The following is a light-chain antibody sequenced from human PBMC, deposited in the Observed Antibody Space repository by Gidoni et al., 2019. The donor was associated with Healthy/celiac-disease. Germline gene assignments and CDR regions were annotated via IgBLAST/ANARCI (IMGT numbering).Light chain of an antibody. CDR1: QSISSW. V-gene: IGKV1-5*03. J-gene: IGKJ1*01. Sequence: DLQMTQSPSTLSASVVDRVTITCRASQSISSWLAWYQQKPGKAPKLLIYKASSLESGVPSRFSGSGSGTEFTLTISSLQPDDFATYYCQQYNSYPWTFGQGTKVEIK. CDR2: KAS. CDR3: QQYNSYPWT.